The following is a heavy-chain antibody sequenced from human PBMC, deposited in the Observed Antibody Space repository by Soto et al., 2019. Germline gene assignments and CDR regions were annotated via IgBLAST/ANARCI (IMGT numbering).Heavy chain of an antibody. Sequence: QVQLVQSGAEVKKPGASVKVSCKASGYTFTSYAMHWVRQAPGQRLEWMGWSNAGNGNTKYSQKFQGRVTITRETPASTSYMELSSLSSEDTAVYYCARVIGGWYYFYYCGQGTLVTVAS. CDR1: GYTFTSYA. D-gene: IGHD6-19*01. CDR2: SNAGNGNT. V-gene: IGHV1-3*01. J-gene: IGHJ4*02. CDR3: ARVIGGWYYFYY.